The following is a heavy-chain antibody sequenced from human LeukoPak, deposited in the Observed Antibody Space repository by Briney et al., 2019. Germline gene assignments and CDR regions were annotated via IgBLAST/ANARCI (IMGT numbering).Heavy chain of an antibody. CDR3: AKEVSSWYYY. V-gene: IGHV3-30*18. CDR2: ISYDGSNK. J-gene: IGHJ4*02. Sequence: GGSLRLSCAASGFTFSSYWMSWVRQAPGKGLEWVAVISYDGSNKYYADSVKGRFTISRDNSKNTLYLQMNSLRAEGTAVYYCAKEVSSWYYYWGQGTLVTVSS. D-gene: IGHD6-13*01. CDR1: GFTFSSYW.